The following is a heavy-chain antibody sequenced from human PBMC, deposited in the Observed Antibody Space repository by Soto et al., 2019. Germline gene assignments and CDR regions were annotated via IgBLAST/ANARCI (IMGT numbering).Heavy chain of an antibody. CDR1: GFTFSDYY. V-gene: IGHV3-11*01. Sequence: GGSLRLSCAASGFTFSDYYMSWIRQAPGKELEWVSYISSSGSTIYYADSVKGRFTISRDNAKNSLYLQMNSLRAEDTAVYCCARWFGRTPREIYGMDVWGQGTTVTVSS. CDR2: ISSSGSTI. J-gene: IGHJ6*02. D-gene: IGHD3-10*01. CDR3: ARWFGRTPREIYGMDV.